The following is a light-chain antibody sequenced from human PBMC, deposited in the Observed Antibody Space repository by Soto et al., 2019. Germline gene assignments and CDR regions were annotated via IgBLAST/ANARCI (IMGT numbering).Light chain of an antibody. Sequence: ENVLTQSPGTLSLSPGERATLSCRASQSVSSSNLAWYQQKPGQAPRLVIYGASSRATGIPDRFSGSGSGTDFTLTISRLEPEDFAVYYCQQYGSSPWTFGQGTKVEIK. CDR1: QSVSSSN. V-gene: IGKV3-20*01. CDR2: GAS. J-gene: IGKJ1*01. CDR3: QQYGSSPWT.